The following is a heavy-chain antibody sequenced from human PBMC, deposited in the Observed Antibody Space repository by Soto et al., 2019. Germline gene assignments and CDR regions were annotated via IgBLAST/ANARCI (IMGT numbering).Heavy chain of an antibody. J-gene: IGHJ4*02. Sequence: ASVKVSCKASGYTFTSYGICWVRQAPGQGLEWMGWISADNGNTNYAQKLQGRVTMTTDTSTSTAYMELRSLRSDDTAVYYCARYYYDSSGYYFPSDYWGQGTLVTVSS. CDR1: GYTFTSYG. CDR3: ARYYYDSSGYYFPSDY. CDR2: ISADNGNT. V-gene: IGHV1-18*01. D-gene: IGHD3-22*01.